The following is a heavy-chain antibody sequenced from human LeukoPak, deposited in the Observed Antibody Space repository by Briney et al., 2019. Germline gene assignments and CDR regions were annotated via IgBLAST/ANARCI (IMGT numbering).Heavy chain of an antibody. V-gene: IGHV3-7*01. CDR1: GFTFSNYW. CDR2: INPDGSDK. D-gene: IGHD1-26*01. CDR3: ARDGGSSGSYPY. Sequence: GGSLRLSCAASGFTFSNYWMSWVRQAPGKGLEWVANINPDGSDKYYVDSVKGRFTISRDNAKNSLFLQMISLRAEDTAVYYCARDGGSSGSYPYWGQGTLVTASS. J-gene: IGHJ4*02.